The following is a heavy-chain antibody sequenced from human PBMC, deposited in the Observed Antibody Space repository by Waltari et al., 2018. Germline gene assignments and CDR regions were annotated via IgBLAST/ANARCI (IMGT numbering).Heavy chain of an antibody. J-gene: IGHJ4*02. CDR2: IKTQEDGGVAT. Sequence: EVQLVESGGGLVNPGGSLRLSCAASGFTFSTTWMDWVRQAPGKGRECNARIKTQEDGGVATYYASPVTGRFTVSIDDTKNMLYLQMSSLKTEDTAMYYCTTDQGDSYTFYSFDYWGQGTLVTVSS. CDR1: GFTFSTTW. V-gene: IGHV3-15*01. CDR3: TTDQGDSYTFYSFDY. D-gene: IGHD3-16*02.